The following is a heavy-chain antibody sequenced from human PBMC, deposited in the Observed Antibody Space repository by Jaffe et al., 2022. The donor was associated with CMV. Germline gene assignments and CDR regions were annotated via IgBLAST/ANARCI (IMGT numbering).Heavy chain of an antibody. Sequence: QVQLQESGPGLVKPSQTLSLTCTVSGGSISGGGYYWTWLRQRPGKGLEWIGYIFYSGTTYYNPSLKSRVTISVDTSKTQFSLRLSSVTAADTAIYYCARETRSGRVVTISSPDDAFDIWGQGTKVTVSS. V-gene: IGHV4-31*03. CDR1: GGSISGGGYY. CDR3: ARETRSGRVVTISSPDDAFDI. CDR2: IFYSGTT. D-gene: IGHD3-10*01. J-gene: IGHJ3*02.